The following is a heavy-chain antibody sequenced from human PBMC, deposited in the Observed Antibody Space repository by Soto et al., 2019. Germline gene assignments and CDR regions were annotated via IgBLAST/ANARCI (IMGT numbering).Heavy chain of an antibody. CDR2: ISYDGSNK. J-gene: IGHJ4*02. CDR1: GFTFSSYA. D-gene: IGHD3-9*01. CDR3: ARESRYFDWLLDY. V-gene: IGHV3-30-3*01. Sequence: PGGSLRLSCAASGFTFSSYAMHWVRQAPGKGLEWVAVISYDGSNKYYADSVKGRFTISRDNSKNTLYLQMNSLRAEDTAVYYCARESRYFDWLLDYWGQGTLVTSPQ.